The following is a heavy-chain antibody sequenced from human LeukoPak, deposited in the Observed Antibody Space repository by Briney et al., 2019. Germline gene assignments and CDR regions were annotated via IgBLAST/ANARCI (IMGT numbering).Heavy chain of an antibody. J-gene: IGHJ4*02. CDR2: INPNSGGT. CDR3: ARLSVYTIAARPGLDY. Sequence: GASVKVSCKASGYTFTGYYMHWVRQAPGQGLEWMGWINPNSGGTDYAQKFQGRVTMTSDTSISTAYMELSRLRSDDTAVYYCARLSVYTIAARPGLDYWGQGTLVTVSS. D-gene: IGHD6-6*01. CDR1: GYTFTGYY. V-gene: IGHV1-2*02.